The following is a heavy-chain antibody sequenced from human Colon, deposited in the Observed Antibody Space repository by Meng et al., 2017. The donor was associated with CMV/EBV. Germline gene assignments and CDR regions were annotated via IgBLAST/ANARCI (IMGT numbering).Heavy chain of an antibody. CDR1: GGSISTRSYF. CDR2: IDYNGST. J-gene: IGHJ5*02. V-gene: IGHV4-39*07. Sequence: LSCTVSGGSISTRSYFWGWNRQPPGKGLEWIATIDYNGSTDYNPSLQRRVTMSVDTSKNQFSLKLSSVTAADTAVYYCARSKWGGDTYYDFWSGYYNWFDPWGQGTLVTVSS. CDR3: ARSKWGGDTYYDFWSGYYNWFDP. D-gene: IGHD3-3*01.